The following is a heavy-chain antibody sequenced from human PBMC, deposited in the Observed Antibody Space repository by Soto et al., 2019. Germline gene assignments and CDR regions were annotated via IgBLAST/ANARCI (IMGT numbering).Heavy chain of an antibody. CDR3: ARDKGYCSDTSCPAFDY. CDR1: GGTLSSYT. CDR2: VIPNLGVT. J-gene: IGHJ4*02. V-gene: IGHV1-69*02. Sequence: QVQLVQSGAEVKKPGSSVKVSCKASGGTLSSYTFSWVRQAPRQGLEWLGRVIPNLGVTNYAKKFQGRFTIVVVISTSTAYMELNSLRYEDTAVYYCARDKGYCSDTSCPAFDYWGQGTLVTVSS. D-gene: IGHD2-15*01.